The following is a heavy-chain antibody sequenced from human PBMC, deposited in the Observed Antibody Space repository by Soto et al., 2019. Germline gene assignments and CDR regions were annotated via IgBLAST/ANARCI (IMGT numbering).Heavy chain of an antibody. V-gene: IGHV4-59*01. CDR3: ARVLFGRGNWFDP. D-gene: IGHD3-3*01. CDR1: GGSIGSYY. J-gene: IGHJ5*02. CDR2: IYYSGYT. Sequence: SETLSLTCTVSGGSIGSYYWSWIRQPPGKGLEWIGYIYYSGYTNYNPSLKSRVTISVDTSKNQFSLKLSSVTAADTAVYYCARVLFGRGNWFDPWGQGTLVTVSS.